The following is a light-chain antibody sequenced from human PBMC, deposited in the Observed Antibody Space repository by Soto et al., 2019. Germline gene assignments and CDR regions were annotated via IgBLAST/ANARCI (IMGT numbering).Light chain of an antibody. Sequence: DIQMTQSPSSLSASVGDRVTITCQASHDITSFLNWYQHKPGRAPKLLIYDASILEAGVPTRFSGSGSGTHFTFTTSSLQPEDVATYYCQHCDYLPIFGPGTTVDFK. J-gene: IGKJ3*01. CDR1: HDITSF. CDR3: QHCDYLPI. V-gene: IGKV1-33*01. CDR2: DAS.